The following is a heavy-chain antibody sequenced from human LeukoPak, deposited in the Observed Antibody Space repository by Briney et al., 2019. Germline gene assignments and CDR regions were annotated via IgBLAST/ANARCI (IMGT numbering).Heavy chain of an antibody. J-gene: IGHJ4*02. V-gene: IGHV4-39*07. CDR3: ARDAWFGAGRTFAY. Sequence: SETLSLTCSVSGDSISSSSSYWGWIRQPPGKGLEWIGSIYYSGSTYYNPSLKSRLTISVDTSKNQFSLRLSSVTAADTAVYYCARDAWFGAGRTFAYWGQGTLVTVSS. D-gene: IGHD3-10*01. CDR1: GDSISSSSSY. CDR2: IYYSGST.